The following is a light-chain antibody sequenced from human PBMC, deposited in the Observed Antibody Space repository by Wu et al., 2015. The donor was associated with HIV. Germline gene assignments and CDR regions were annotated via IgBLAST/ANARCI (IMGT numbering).Light chain of an antibody. Sequence: DFQMTQSPSTLSASVGDRVTITCRASQSISTWLAWYQQKPGKAPKLLIYKASNLESGVPSRFSGSGSGTDFTLTISRLEPEDFAVYFCQQYGGLTLYIFGQGTKLEIK. CDR2: KAS. CDR3: QQYGGLTLYI. CDR1: QSISTW. J-gene: IGKJ2*01. V-gene: IGKV1-5*03.